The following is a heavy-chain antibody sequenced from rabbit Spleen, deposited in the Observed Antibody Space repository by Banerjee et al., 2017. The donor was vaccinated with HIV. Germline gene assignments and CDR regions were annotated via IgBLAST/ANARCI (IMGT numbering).Heavy chain of an antibody. CDR1: GFSFSSSDY. CDR2: IDGGDSGVD. D-gene: IGHD7-1*01. Sequence: QSLVESGGDLVKTEGSLTLTCTASGFSFSSSDYICWVRQAPGKGLQWIACIDGGDSGVDYFATWVKCRFPISKSSSTTVTLQMTSLPAADTATYFCARRLFTSAGGYFDLWGQGPLVTVS. J-gene: IGHJ4*01. V-gene: IGHV1S40*01. CDR3: ARRLFTSAGGYFDL.